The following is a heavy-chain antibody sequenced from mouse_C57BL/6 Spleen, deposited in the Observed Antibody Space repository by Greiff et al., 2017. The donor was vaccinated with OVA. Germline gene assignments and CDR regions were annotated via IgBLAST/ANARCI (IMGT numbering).Heavy chain of an antibody. CDR3: TRIYGSRNFDV. V-gene: IGHV1-15*01. D-gene: IGHD1-1*01. CDR2: IDPETGGT. Sequence: QVQLQQSGAELVRPGASVTLSCKASGYTFTDYEMHWVKQTPVHGLEWIGAIDPETGGTAYNQKFKGKAILTADKSSSTAYMELRSLTSEDSAVYYCTRIYGSRNFDVWGTGTTVTVSS. J-gene: IGHJ1*03. CDR1: GYTFTDYE.